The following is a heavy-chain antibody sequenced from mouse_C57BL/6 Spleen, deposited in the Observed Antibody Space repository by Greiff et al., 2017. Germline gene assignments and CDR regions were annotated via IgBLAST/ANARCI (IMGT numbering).Heavy chain of an antibody. CDR2: ISSDSSTI. CDR1: GFTFSDYG. CDR3: ARYGYDWYFDV. D-gene: IGHD2-2*01. Sequence: EVKLMESGGGLVKPGGSLKLSCAASGFTFSDYGMHWVRQAPEKGLEWVAYISSDSSTIYYADTVKGRFTISIDNAKNTLFLQMTSLRSEDTAMYYCARYGYDWYFDVWGTGTTVTGSS. V-gene: IGHV5-17*01. J-gene: IGHJ1*03.